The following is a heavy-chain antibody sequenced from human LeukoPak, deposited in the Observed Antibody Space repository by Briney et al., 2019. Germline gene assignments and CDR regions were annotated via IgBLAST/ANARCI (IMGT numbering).Heavy chain of an antibody. J-gene: IGHJ4*02. V-gene: IGHV4-34*01. CDR3: ARGISMYSGSPGY. Sequence: SETLSLTCAVYGGSFSGYYWSWLRQPPGKGLEWIGEINHSGSTNYNPSLKSRVTISVDTSKNQFSLKLSSVTAADTAVYYCARGISMYSGSPGYWGQGILVTVSS. CDR2: INHSGST. CDR1: GGSFSGYY. D-gene: IGHD6-19*01.